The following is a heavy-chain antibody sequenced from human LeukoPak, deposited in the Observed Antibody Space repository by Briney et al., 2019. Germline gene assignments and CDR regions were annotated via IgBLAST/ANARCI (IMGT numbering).Heavy chain of an antibody. Sequence: GGSLRLSCAASGFTFDDYAMHWVRQAPGKGLEWVSGISWNSGSIGYADSVKGRFTISRDNAKNSLYLQMNSLRAEDTALYYCAKVYGGYSYGLDYWGQGTLATVSS. V-gene: IGHV3-9*01. CDR3: AKVYGGYSYGLDY. D-gene: IGHD5-18*01. CDR2: ISWNSGSI. CDR1: GFTFDDYA. J-gene: IGHJ4*02.